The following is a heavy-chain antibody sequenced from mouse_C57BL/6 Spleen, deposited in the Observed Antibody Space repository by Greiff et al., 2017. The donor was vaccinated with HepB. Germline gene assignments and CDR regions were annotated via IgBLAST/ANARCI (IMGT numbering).Heavy chain of an antibody. CDR3: ARDYYDYGWFAY. Sequence: EVMLVESGGGLVKPGGSLKLSCAASGFTFSSYAMSWVRQTPEKRLEWVATISDGGSYTYYPDNVKGRFTISRDNAKNNLYLQMSHLKSEDTAMYYCARDYYDYGWFAYWGQGTLVTVSA. CDR1: GFTFSSYA. CDR2: ISDGGSYT. D-gene: IGHD2-4*01. V-gene: IGHV5-4*01. J-gene: IGHJ3*01.